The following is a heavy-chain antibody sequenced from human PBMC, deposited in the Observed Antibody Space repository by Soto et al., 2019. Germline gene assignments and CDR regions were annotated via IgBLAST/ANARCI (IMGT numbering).Heavy chain of an antibody. J-gene: IGHJ6*02. CDR2: IWYDGSNK. D-gene: IGHD4-17*01. CDR1: GFTFSSYG. CDR3: ARDDYGDYDYYYGMDV. V-gene: IGHV3-33*01. Sequence: PVGSLRLSCAASGFTFSSYGMHWVRQAPGKGLEWVAVIWYDGSNKYYADSVKGRFTISRDNSKNTLYLQMNSLRAEDTAVYYCARDDYGDYDYYYGMDVWGQGTTVTVSS.